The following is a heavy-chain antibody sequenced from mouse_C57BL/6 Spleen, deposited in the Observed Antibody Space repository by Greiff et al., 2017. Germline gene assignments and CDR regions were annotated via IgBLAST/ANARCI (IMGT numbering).Heavy chain of an antibody. CDR2: INPNYGTT. Sequence: VPLQQSGPELVKPGASVKISCKASGYSFTDYNMNWVKQSNGKSLEWIGVINPNYGTTSYNQKFKGKATLTVDHSSSTAYMQLNSLTSEDSAVYCCAIRRGYAMDYWGQGTSVTVSS. CDR3: AIRRGYAMDY. D-gene: IGHD2-12*01. J-gene: IGHJ4*01. CDR1: GYSFTDYN. V-gene: IGHV1-39*01.